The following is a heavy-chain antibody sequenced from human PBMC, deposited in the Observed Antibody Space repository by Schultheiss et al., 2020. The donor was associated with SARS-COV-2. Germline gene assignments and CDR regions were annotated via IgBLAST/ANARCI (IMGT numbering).Heavy chain of an antibody. CDR2: ISWNSGSI. J-gene: IGHJ4*02. CDR1: GFTFSSYA. V-gene: IGHV3-64*04. Sequence: GGSLRLSCSASGFTFSSYAMHWVRQAPGKGLEWVSGISWNSGSIGYADSVKGRFTISRDNSKNTLYLQMNSLRAEDTAVYYCAREAYYYDSSGYYGHWGQGTLVTVSS. D-gene: IGHD3-22*01. CDR3: AREAYYYDSSGYYGH.